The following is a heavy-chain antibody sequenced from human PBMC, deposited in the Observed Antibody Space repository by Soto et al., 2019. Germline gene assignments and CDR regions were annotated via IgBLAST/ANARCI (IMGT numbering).Heavy chain of an antibody. CDR1: VFTFSTYS. CDR3: AKDRTRRTSGSFLDY. V-gene: IGHV3-23*01. CDR2: VSASGLNT. Sequence: GGSMKISCAASVFTFSTYSMAGARKDTGKGLEWVSGVSASGLNTDYADPVKGRFYISRDNSKNTVSLHMNSLRAEDTALYYCAKDRTRRTSGSFLDYWGQGTPVTGSS. D-gene: IGHD1-1*01. J-gene: IGHJ4*02.